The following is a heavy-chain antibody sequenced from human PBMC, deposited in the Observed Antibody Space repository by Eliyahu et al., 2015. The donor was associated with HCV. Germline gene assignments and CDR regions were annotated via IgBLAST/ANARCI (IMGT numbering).Heavy chain of an antibody. V-gene: IGHV4-34*01. CDR1: XGSFSGYY. CDR3: ATALNPRAWFDP. J-gene: IGHJ5*02. CDR2: INHSGST. Sequence: QVQLQQWGAGLLKSSETLSLTXAVYXGSFSGYYWSXIRQPPGKGLXWIGEINHSGSTNYNPSLKSRVTISVDTSKNQFSLKLSSVTAADTAVYYCATALNPRAWFDPWGQGTLVTVSS. D-gene: IGHD1-14*01.